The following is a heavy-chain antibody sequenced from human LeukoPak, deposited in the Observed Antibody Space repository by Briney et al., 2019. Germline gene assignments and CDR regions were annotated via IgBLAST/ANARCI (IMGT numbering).Heavy chain of an antibody. J-gene: IGHJ4*02. CDR3: ARGVVIAPQTFDY. CDR1: GGSISSSSYY. Sequence: SETLSLTCTISGGSISSSSYYWGWIRQPPGKGLEWIGYIFYSGSTNYNPSLKSRVTISVDTSKNQFSLKLSSVTAADTAVYYCARGVVIAPQTFDYWGQGTLVTVSS. V-gene: IGHV4-61*05. CDR2: IFYSGST. D-gene: IGHD2-21*01.